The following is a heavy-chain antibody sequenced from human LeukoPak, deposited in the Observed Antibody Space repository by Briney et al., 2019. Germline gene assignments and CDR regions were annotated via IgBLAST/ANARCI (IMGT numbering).Heavy chain of an antibody. D-gene: IGHD5-18*01. Sequence: SGGSLRLSCAASGLTPSDSWMHWVRQPPGKGLVWVALVKGDGRTTIYAASVKGRFTISRDNAKNTLYLQMNSLRADDSGVYYCATEHSYGYDYWGQGVLVTVSS. V-gene: IGHV3-74*01. CDR3: ATEHSYGYDY. J-gene: IGHJ4*02. CDR2: VKGDGRTT. CDR1: GLTPSDSW.